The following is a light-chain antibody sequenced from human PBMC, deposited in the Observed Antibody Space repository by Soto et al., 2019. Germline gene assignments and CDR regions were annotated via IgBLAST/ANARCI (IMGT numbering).Light chain of an antibody. Sequence: EIVLSQSPGAVSLSTGERATLSCRASQSISSNLAWYQQKPGQAPRLLIYGASSRATGIPDRFSGSGSGTEFTLTISSLQPDDFATYYCQHYNSYSEAFCQVTKVDVK. CDR1: QSISSN. CDR3: QHYNSYSEA. CDR2: GAS. V-gene: IGKV3D-15*01. J-gene: IGKJ1*01.